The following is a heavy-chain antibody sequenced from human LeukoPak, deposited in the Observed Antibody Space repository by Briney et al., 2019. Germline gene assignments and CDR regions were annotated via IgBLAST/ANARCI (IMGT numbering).Heavy chain of an antibody. V-gene: IGHV4-34*01. CDR1: GFIFTTCG. CDR3: ARGRYPHS. CDR2: INYSGST. Sequence: PGGSLRLSCAASGFIFTTCGMHWVRQAPGKGLEWIGEINYSGSTNYNPSLKSRVTISVDTSKNQFSLKLSSVTAADTAVYYCARGRYPHSWGQGTLVTVSS. D-gene: IGHD1-26*01. J-gene: IGHJ4*02.